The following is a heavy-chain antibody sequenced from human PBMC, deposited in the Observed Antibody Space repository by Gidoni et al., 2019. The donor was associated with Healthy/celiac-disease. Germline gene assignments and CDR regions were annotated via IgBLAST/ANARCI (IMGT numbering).Heavy chain of an antibody. V-gene: IGHV3-21*01. J-gene: IGHJ6*02. CDR3: ARADPQWPRGGMDV. Sequence: CAASGFTFSSYSMNWVRQAPGKGLEWVSSISSSSSYIYYADSVKGRFTISRDNAKNSLYLQMNSLRAEDTAVYYCARADPQWPRGGMDVWGQGTTVTVSS. CDR2: ISSSSSYI. CDR1: GFTFSSYS. D-gene: IGHD6-19*01.